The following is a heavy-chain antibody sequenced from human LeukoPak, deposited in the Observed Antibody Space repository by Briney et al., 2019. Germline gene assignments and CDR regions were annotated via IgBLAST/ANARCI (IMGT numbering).Heavy chain of an antibody. J-gene: IGHJ4*02. V-gene: IGHV3-23*01. CDR3: AKDLWKADY. Sequence: GGSLRLSCAASGFTFSSYAMSWVRQAPGKGLEWVSAIGGDAVSTYYADSVKGRSSISRDNSKNTLYLQMNSLRADDTAVYYCAKDLWKADYWGQGTLVTVSS. CDR1: GFTFSSYA. CDR2: IGGDAVST. D-gene: IGHD3-3*01.